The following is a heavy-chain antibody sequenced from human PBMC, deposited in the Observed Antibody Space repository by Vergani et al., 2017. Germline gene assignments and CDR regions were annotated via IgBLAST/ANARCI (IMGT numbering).Heavy chain of an antibody. CDR3: ASRDLYGDYWPFDY. V-gene: IGHV3-30*04. CDR2: ISYDGSNK. D-gene: IGHD4-17*01. Sequence: QVQLVESGGGVVQPGRSLRLSCAASGFTFSSYAMHWVRQAPGKGLEWVAVISYDGSNKYYADSVKGRFTISRDNSKNTLYLQMNSLRAEDTAVYYCASRDLYGDYWPFDYWGQGTLVTVSS. CDR1: GFTFSSYA. J-gene: IGHJ4*02.